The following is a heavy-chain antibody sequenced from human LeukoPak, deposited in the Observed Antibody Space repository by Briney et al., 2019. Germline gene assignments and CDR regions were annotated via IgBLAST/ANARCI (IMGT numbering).Heavy chain of an antibody. CDR1: GGTFSSYA. V-gene: IGHV1-69*05. D-gene: IGHD2-2*01. J-gene: IGHJ6*03. CDR2: IIPIFGTA. Sequence: VASVKVSCKASGGTFSSYAISWVRQAPGQGLEWMGGIIPIFGTANYAQKFQGRVTITTDESTSTAYMELSSLRSEDTAVYYCATWGVPAAQGYYYYYMDVWGKGTTVTVSS. CDR3: ATWGVPAAQGYYYYYMDV.